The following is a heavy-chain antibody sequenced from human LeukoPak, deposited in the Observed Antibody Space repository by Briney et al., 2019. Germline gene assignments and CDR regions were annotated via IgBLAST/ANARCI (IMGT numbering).Heavy chain of an antibody. CDR2: ISSSSTYI. CDR1: GFTFSSYT. V-gene: IGHV3-21*04. Sequence: GGSLRLSCAASGFTFSSYTMNWVRQAPGKGLEWVSSISSSSTYIYYADSLKGRFTISRDNSKNTLYLQMNSLRAEDTAVYYCAIPLFVEMATIIDYWGQGTLVTVSS. D-gene: IGHD5-24*01. J-gene: IGHJ4*02. CDR3: AIPLFVEMATIIDY.